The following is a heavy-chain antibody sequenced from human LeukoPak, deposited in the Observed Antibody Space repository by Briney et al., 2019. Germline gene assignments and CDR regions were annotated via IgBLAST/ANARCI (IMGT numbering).Heavy chain of an antibody. V-gene: IGHV3-7*01. CDR1: GFTFNNYW. CDR3: ARGTMLSDAFDI. D-gene: IGHD3-10*01. J-gene: IGHJ3*02. Sequence: SGGSLRLSCAASGFTFNNYWMSWVRQAPGKGLEWVANIKQDGSEKYYVDSVKGRFTISRDNAKNSLYLQMNSLRAEDTAVYYCARGTMLSDAFDIWGQGTMVTVSS. CDR2: IKQDGSEK.